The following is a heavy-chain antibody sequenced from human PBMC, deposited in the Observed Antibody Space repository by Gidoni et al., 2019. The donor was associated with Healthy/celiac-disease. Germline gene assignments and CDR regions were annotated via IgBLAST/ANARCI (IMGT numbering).Heavy chain of an antibody. Sequence: QVQPLQSGAEGEQPRCSLKVSCKASAATSSSYAISCVRQAPGQRFEWMGGILPIIGTATYAQKYQGRVTIRARESTSTAYMELSSLRSEDTAVYYCARDLYSGSYYDDFGYWGQGTLITVSS. J-gene: IGHJ4*02. CDR1: AATSSSYA. CDR2: ILPIIGTA. CDR3: ARDLYSGSYYDDFGY. V-gene: IGHV1-69*01. D-gene: IGHD1-26*01.